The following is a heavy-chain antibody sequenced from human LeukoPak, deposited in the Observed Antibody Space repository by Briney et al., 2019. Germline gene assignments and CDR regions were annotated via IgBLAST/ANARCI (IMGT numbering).Heavy chain of an antibody. V-gene: IGHV4-39*07. D-gene: IGHD3-22*01. CDR3: ARDSRLYYDSSGYPV. J-gene: IGHJ4*02. Sequence: PSETLSLTCTVSGGSISSSSYYWGWIRQPPGKGLEWIGSIYYSGSTYYNPSLKSRVTISVDTSKNQFSLKLSSVTAADTAVYYCARDSRLYYDSSGYPVWGQGTLVTVSS. CDR1: GGSISSSSYY. CDR2: IYYSGST.